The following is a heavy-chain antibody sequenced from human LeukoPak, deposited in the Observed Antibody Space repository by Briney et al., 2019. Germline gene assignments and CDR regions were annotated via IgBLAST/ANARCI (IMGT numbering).Heavy chain of an antibody. J-gene: IGHJ4*02. V-gene: IGHV3-30*02. Sequence: GGSLRLSCAASGFTFSSYGMHWVRQAPGKGLEWVAFIRYDGSNKYYADSVKGRFTISRDNSKNTLYLQMNSLRAEDTAVYYCAKGQMVRGSNPDYWGQGTLVTVSS. CDR3: AKGQMVRGSNPDY. CDR1: GFTFSSYG. CDR2: IRYDGSNK. D-gene: IGHD3-10*01.